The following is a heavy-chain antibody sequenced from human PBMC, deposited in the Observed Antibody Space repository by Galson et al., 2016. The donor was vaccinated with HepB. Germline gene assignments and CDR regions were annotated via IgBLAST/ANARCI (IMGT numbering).Heavy chain of an antibody. Sequence: SLRLSCAASGFTFNTCTMNWVRQAPGKGLEWVSSITSGSNYIYYADSVKGRFTVSRDNAKNSLYLQMSILRAEDTAVYYCARDWENVAMVSQGDHWGQGTLVTVSS. CDR1: GFTFNTCT. J-gene: IGHJ4*02. CDR3: ARDWENVAMVSQGDH. CDR2: ITSGSNYI. D-gene: IGHD5-18*01. V-gene: IGHV3-21*01.